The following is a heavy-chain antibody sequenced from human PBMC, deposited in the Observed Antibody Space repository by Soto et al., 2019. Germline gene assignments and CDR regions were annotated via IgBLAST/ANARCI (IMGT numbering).Heavy chain of an antibody. Sequence: SETLSLTCAVYGGSFSGYYWSWIRQPPGKGLEWIGEINHSGSTNYNPSLKSRVTISVDTSKNQFSLKLSSVTAADTAVYYCARGRGGFITIFGVVTLYYYYGMDVWRQGTTVTVSS. V-gene: IGHV4-34*01. D-gene: IGHD3-3*01. CDR3: ARGRGGFITIFGVVTLYYYYGMDV. J-gene: IGHJ6*02. CDR1: GGSFSGYY. CDR2: INHSGST.